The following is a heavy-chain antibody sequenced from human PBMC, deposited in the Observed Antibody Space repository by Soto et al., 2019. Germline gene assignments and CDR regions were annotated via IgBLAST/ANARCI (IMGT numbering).Heavy chain of an antibody. CDR1: GFTFTSSA. CDR3: AAESGGFGETMGGYGMDV. Sequence: QMQLVQSVPAVKKPGTSVKVSCKASGFTFTSSAVQWVRQARGQRLEWIGWIVVGSGNTNYAQKFQERVTITRDMATSTAYRERSSLRSEDTAVYYCAAESGGFGETMGGYGMDVWGQGTTVTVSS. V-gene: IGHV1-58*01. J-gene: IGHJ6*02. CDR2: IVVGSGNT. D-gene: IGHD3-10*01.